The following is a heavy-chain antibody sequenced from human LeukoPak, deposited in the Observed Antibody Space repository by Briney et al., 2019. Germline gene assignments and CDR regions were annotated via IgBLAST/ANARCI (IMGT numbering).Heavy chain of an antibody. Sequence: PGGSLRLSCAASGFTFTNHWMHWVRQAPGKGLEWVAVISYDGSNKYYADSVKGRFTISRDNSKNTLYLQMNSLRAEDTAVYYCARDLSGSFDYWGQGTLVTVSS. D-gene: IGHD6-19*01. CDR2: ISYDGSNK. J-gene: IGHJ4*02. CDR1: GFTFTNHW. CDR3: ARDLSGSFDY. V-gene: IGHV3-30*01.